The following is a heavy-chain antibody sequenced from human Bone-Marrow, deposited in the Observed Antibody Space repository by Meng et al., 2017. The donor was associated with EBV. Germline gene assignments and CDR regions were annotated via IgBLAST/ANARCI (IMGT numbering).Heavy chain of an antibody. J-gene: IGHJ4*02. CDR3: ARDSGSGWYTADY. CDR2: INPNSGGT. Sequence: QVQLVQSGAEVKKPXXSVKVXCKASGYTFTGYYMHWVRQAPGQGLEWMGRINPNSGGTNYAQKFQGRVTMTRDTSISTAYMELSRLRSDDTAVYYCARDSGSGWYTADYWGQGTMVTVSS. V-gene: IGHV1-2*06. D-gene: IGHD6-19*01. CDR1: GYTFTGYY.